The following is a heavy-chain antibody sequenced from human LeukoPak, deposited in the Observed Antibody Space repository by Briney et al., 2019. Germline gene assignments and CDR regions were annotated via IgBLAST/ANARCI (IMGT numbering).Heavy chain of an antibody. V-gene: IGHV3-43*01. CDR3: AKENNYDILTGYSYYFDY. D-gene: IGHD3-9*01. Sequence: PGGSLRLSCAASGFTFDDYTMHWVRQAPGKGLEWVSLISWDGGSTYYADSVKGRFTISRDNSKNSLYLQMNSLRTEDTALYYCAKENNYDILTGYSYYFDYWGQGTLVTVSS. CDR2: ISWDGGST. J-gene: IGHJ4*02. CDR1: GFTFDDYT.